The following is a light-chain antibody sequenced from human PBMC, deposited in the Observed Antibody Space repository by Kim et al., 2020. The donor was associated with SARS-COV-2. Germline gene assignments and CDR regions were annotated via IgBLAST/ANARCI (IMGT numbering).Light chain of an antibody. CDR3: TSYLTSSTREVV. J-gene: IGLJ2*01. Sequence: SVAISGSGPSGDISDYNYVSWYQQHPGKAPKLIIFTVSGRPSGVSDRFSGSRSGNTASLTISGLQPEDEADYYCTSYLTSSTREVVFGGGTQLTVL. V-gene: IGLV2-14*03. CDR2: TVS. CDR1: SGDISDYNY.